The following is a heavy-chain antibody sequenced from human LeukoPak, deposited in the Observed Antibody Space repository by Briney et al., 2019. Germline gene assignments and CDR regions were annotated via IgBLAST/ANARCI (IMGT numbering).Heavy chain of an antibody. D-gene: IGHD5-18*01. V-gene: IGHV5-51*01. CDR1: GYSFTRYW. CDR2: IYPGDSDT. J-gene: IGHJ3*02. Sequence: GASLKISCKGSGYSFTRYWIGWARQMPGKGLEWMGIIYPGDSDTRYSPSFQGQITISADKSISTAYLQWSSLKASDTAMYYCASEGRGYSYSYAFDIWGQGTMVTVSS. CDR3: ASEGRGYSYSYAFDI.